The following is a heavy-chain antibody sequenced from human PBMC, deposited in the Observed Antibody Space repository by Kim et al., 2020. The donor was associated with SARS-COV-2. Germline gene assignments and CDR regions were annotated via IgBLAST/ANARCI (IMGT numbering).Heavy chain of an antibody. CDR2: INHSGST. CDR3: ARVYPDHPPWYYYYYMDV. Sequence: SETLSLTCAVYGGSFSGYYWSWIRQPPGKGLEWIGEINHSGSTNYNPSLKSRVTISVDTSKNQFSLKLSSVTAADTAVYYCARVYPDHPPWYYYYYMDVWGKGTTVTVSS. V-gene: IGHV4-34*01. J-gene: IGHJ6*03. CDR1: GGSFSGYY. D-gene: IGHD2-2*01.